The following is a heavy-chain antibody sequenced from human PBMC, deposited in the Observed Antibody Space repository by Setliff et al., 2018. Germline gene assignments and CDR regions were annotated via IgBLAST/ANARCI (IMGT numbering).Heavy chain of an antibody. Sequence: PSETLSLTCTVSGGSISTYYWSWIRRPAGKGLEWIGRVFVSGSTNYNPSLKSRVTMSVDTSKNQFSLKLTSVTAADTAMYYCARDTSSDWAAWFDPWSQGIRVTVSS. CDR3: ARDTSSDWAAWFDP. CDR2: VFVSGST. J-gene: IGHJ5*02. V-gene: IGHV4-4*07. CDR1: GGSISTYY. D-gene: IGHD6-19*01.